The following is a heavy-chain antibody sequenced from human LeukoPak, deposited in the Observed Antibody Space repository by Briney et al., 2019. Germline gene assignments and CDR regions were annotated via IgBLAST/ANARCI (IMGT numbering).Heavy chain of an antibody. Sequence: PSETLSLTCAVYGGSFSGYYWSWIRQPPGKGLEWIGEINHSGSTNYNPSLKSRVTISVGTSKSQFSLKLSSVTAADTAVYYCARGRVVGASPLVYWGQGTLVTVSS. J-gene: IGHJ4*02. CDR3: ARGRVVGASPLVY. CDR1: GGSFSGYY. D-gene: IGHD2-15*01. V-gene: IGHV4-34*01. CDR2: INHSGST.